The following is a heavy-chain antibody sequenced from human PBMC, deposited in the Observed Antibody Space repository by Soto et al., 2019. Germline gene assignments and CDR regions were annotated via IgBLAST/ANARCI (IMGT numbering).Heavy chain of an antibody. D-gene: IGHD5-12*01. CDR2: INPSGGST. J-gene: IGHJ4*02. Sequence: ASVKVSCKASGYTFTSYYMHWVRQAPGQGLEWMGIINPSGGSTSYAQKFQGRVTMTRDTSTSTVYMELSSLRSEDTAVYYCARDIVPGSWFHGGYVGGYWGQGTRVTSPQ. CDR3: ARDIVPGSWFHGGYVGGY. V-gene: IGHV1-46*01. CDR1: GYTFTSYY.